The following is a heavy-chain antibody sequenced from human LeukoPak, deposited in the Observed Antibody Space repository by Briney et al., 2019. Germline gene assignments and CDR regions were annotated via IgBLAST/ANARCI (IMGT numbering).Heavy chain of an antibody. Sequence: SETLSLTCTVSGGSISNYYWSWIRQPPGKGLEWIANIYHSGNTYYNPSLKSRVTISVDTSKNQFSLKLNSVTAADTAVYYCARTTEEYYGSGKFRKYYSYYYYMDVRGKGTTVTVSS. J-gene: IGHJ6*03. CDR3: ARTTEEYYGSGKFRKYYSYYYYMDV. D-gene: IGHD3-10*01. CDR1: GGSISNYY. CDR2: IYHSGNT. V-gene: IGHV4-59*01.